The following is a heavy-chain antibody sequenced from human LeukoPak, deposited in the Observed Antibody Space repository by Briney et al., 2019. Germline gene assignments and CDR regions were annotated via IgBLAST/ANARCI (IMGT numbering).Heavy chain of an antibody. J-gene: IGHJ5*02. CDR3: ASGRRGKRGFDP. CDR1: GGSISSNTYY. V-gene: IGHV4-39*01. Sequence: SETLSLTCTVSGGSISSNTYYWGWIRQPPGKGLEWIGSIYYAGSPYYNPSLKSRVTISVDTSKNQFSLKLSSVTAADTAVYYCASGRRGKRGFDPWGQGTLVTVSS. CDR2: IYYAGSP.